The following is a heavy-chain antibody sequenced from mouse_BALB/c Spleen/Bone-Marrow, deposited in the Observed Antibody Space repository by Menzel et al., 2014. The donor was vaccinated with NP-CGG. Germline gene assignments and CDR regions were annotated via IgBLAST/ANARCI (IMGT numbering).Heavy chain of an antibody. V-gene: IGHV1-67*01. CDR1: GYTFTDYA. CDR2: ISTYYGNT. J-gene: IGHJ4*01. D-gene: IGHD2-2*01. CDR3: ARWLQAMDY. Sequence: QVQLKESGPELVRPGVSVKISCKGSGYTFTDYAMHWVKQSHAKSLEWIGVISTYYGNTNYNQRFKGKATMTVDKSSSTAYMELARLTSGDSAIYYCARWLQAMDYWGQGTSVTVSS.